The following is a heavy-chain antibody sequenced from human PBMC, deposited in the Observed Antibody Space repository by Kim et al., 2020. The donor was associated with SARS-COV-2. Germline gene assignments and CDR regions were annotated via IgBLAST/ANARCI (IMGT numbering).Heavy chain of an antibody. V-gene: IGHV4-39*01. Sequence: SETLSLTCTVSGGSISSSSYYWGWIRQPPGKGLEWIGSIYYSGSTYYNPSLKSRVTISVDTSKNQFSLKLSSVTAADTAVYYCARLFESIWGKAVAWGQGTLVTVSS. J-gene: IGHJ4*02. D-gene: IGHD6-19*01. CDR2: IYYSGST. CDR1: GGSISSSSYY. CDR3: ARLFESIWGKAVA.